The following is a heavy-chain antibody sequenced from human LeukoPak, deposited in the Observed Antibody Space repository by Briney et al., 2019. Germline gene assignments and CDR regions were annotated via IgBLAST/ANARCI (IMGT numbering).Heavy chain of an antibody. CDR3: ARDPYTYYDYVWGADY. CDR1: GFTFSSYG. D-gene: IGHD3-16*01. CDR2: IWYDGSNK. V-gene: IGHV3-33*01. J-gene: IGHJ4*02. Sequence: PGRSLRLSCAASGFTFSSYGMHWVRQAPGKGLEWVAVIWYDGSNKYYADSVKGRFTISRDNSKNTLYLQMNSLRAEDTAVYYRARDPYTYYDYVWGADYWGQGTLVTVSS.